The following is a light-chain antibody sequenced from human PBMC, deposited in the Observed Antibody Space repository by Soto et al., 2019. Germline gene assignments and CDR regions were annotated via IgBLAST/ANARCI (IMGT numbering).Light chain of an antibody. Sequence: EVVMTQSPATLSVSPGERATLSCRASQSVSSNLAWYQQKPGQAPRLLIYDSSTRTTGIPARFSGSGSGTEFTLTIDSLQSEDFAVYYCQQYNNWTRKYGQGTKV. CDR1: QSVSSN. CDR3: QQYNNWTRK. V-gene: IGKV3-15*01. J-gene: IGKJ1*01. CDR2: DSS.